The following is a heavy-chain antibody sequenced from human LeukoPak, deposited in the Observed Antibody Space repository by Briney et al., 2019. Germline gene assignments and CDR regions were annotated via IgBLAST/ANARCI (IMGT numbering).Heavy chain of an antibody. V-gene: IGHV3-15*01. J-gene: IGHJ4*02. CDR3: TTDPTEYVFWSVDY. D-gene: IGHD3-3*01. Sequence: GGSLRLSSAASGFTFSNAWMSWVRQAPGKGLEWVGRIKSKTDGGTTDYAAPVKGRFTISRDDSKNTLYLQMNSLKTEDTAVYYCTTDPTEYVFWSVDYWGQGTLVTVSS. CDR1: GFTFSNAW. CDR2: IKSKTDGGTT.